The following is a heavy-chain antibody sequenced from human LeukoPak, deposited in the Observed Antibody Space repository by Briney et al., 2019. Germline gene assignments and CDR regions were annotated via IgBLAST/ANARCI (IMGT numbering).Heavy chain of an antibody. D-gene: IGHD1-1*01. CDR2: IYYSGYT. J-gene: IGHJ4*02. CDR3: ARIRYNSGYKADFDY. CDR1: GGSISEYY. Sequence: SETLSLTCIVSGGSISEYYWSWIRQPPGKGLEWIGYIYYSGYTKYNPSLTSRLTISIDTSKNQFSLKLTSVTAADTAVYYCARIRYNSGYKADFDYWGQGTLVTVSS. V-gene: IGHV4-59*08.